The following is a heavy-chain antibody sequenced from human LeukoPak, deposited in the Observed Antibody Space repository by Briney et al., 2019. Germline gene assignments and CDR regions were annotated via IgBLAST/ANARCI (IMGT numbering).Heavy chain of an antibody. CDR3: ATTYYDFWSGYYYYRLGV. J-gene: IGHJ6*02. D-gene: IGHD3-3*01. Sequence: ASVKVSCKVSGYTLTELSMRWVRHALGKGVEWRGGFYLEDLETIYAQTFQGRVTMTEDTSTDTAYMELRSLRSEDTAVYYCATTYYDFWSGYYYYRLGVWGQGTTVTVSS. V-gene: IGHV1-24*01. CDR2: FYLEDLET. CDR1: GYTLTELS.